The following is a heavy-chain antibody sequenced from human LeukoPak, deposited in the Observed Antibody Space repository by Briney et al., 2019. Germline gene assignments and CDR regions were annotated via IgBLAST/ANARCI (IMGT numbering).Heavy chain of an antibody. J-gene: IGHJ4*02. D-gene: IGHD1-26*01. V-gene: IGHV1-8*01. CDR1: GYTFTSYD. Sequence: APVKVSCKASGYTFTSYDINWVRQATGQGLEWMGWMNPNSGNTGYAQKFQGRVTMTRNTSISTAYMELSSLRSEDTAVYYCARRVGAAYYFDYWGQGTLVTVSS. CDR2: MNPNSGNT. CDR3: ARRVGAAYYFDY.